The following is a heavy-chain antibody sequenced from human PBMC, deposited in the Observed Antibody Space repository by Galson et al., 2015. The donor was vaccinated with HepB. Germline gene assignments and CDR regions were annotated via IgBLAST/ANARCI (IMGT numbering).Heavy chain of an antibody. D-gene: IGHD4-17*01. CDR3: ASPNTYYGDWAFDI. Sequence: SVKVSCKASGGTFSSYAISWVRQAPGQGLEWMGRIIPILGIANYAQKFQGRVTITADKSTSTAYMELSSLRSEDTAVYYCASPNTYYGDWAFDIWGQGTMVTVSS. CDR2: IIPILGIA. V-gene: IGHV1-69*04. CDR1: GGTFSSYA. J-gene: IGHJ3*02.